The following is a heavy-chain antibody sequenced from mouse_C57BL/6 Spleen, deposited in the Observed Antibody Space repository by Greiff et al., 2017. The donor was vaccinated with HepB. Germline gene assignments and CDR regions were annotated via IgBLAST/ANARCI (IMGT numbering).Heavy chain of an antibody. Sequence: VQLKQSGPELVKPGASVKISCKASGYSFTGYYMNWVKQSPEKSLEWIGEINPSTGGTTYNQKFKAKATLTVDKSSSTAYMQLKSLTSEDSAVYYCARSYDYDVWYFDVWGTGTTVTVSS. CDR1: GYSFTGYY. CDR2: INPSTGGT. D-gene: IGHD2-4*01. V-gene: IGHV1-42*01. CDR3: ARSYDYDVWYFDV. J-gene: IGHJ1*03.